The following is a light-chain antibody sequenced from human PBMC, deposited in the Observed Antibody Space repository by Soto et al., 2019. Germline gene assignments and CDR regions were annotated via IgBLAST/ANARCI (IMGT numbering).Light chain of an antibody. Sequence: EVMLTQSPGTLSLSPGERATLSCRASQSVSSNYLAWYQQKSGQAPRLLIYGASNRATGIPDRFSGSGSGTDFPLTIRRREPEDFAVYYCQQYDTSPRTFGQGTKVEFK. CDR3: QQYDTSPRT. J-gene: IGKJ1*01. CDR2: GAS. V-gene: IGKV3-20*01. CDR1: QSVSSNY.